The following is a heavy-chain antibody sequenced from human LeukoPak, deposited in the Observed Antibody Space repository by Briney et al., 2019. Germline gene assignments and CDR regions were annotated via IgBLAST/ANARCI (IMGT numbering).Heavy chain of an antibody. D-gene: IGHD2-8*01. J-gene: IGHJ6*02. V-gene: IGHV4-39*01. CDR1: GGSISSSSYY. CDR3: AREYAASYGMDV. CDR2: IYYSGST. Sequence: SETLSLTCTVSGGSISSSSYYWGWIRQPPGKGLEWIGSIYYSGSTCYNPSLKSRVTISVDTSKNQFSLKLSSVTAADTAVYYCAREYAASYGMDVWGQGTTVTVSS.